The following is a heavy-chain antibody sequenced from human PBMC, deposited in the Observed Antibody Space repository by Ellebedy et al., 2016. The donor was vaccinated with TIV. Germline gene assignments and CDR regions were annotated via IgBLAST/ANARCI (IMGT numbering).Heavy chain of an antibody. Sequence: GESLKISCVASGFTFNNYWISWVRHVPGQGLEWVANINQDESEKYCVDSGEGRFTISRDNAKNLVYLQMNSLRAEDTAVYYCGRDVLGGFFDRWGQGTLVIVSS. V-gene: IGHV3-7*03. CDR3: GRDVLGGFFDR. J-gene: IGHJ4*02. D-gene: IGHD3-16*01. CDR1: GFTFNNYW. CDR2: INQDESEK.